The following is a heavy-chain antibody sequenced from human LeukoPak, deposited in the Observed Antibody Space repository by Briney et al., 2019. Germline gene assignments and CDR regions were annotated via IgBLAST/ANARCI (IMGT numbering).Heavy chain of an antibody. CDR2: IYPRDSDT. D-gene: IGHD1-14*01. J-gene: IGHJ6*02. CDR3: ARHKSTNPLGV. V-gene: IGHV5-51*01. CDR1: GYTFTTYW. Sequence: GESLKISCKGSGYTFTTYWIAWVRQMPGKGLEWMGIIYPRDSDTRYSPSFQGQVTISADKSISTAYLQWSSLKASDSAMYYCARHKSTNPLGVWGQGTTVTVSS.